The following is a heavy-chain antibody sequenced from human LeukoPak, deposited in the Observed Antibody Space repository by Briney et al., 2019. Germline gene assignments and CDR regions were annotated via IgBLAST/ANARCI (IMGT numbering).Heavy chain of an antibody. CDR3: ARVGYDFWSGYYISSYFDY. CDR2: IRQDGSEK. V-gene: IGHV3-7*01. D-gene: IGHD3-3*01. J-gene: IGHJ4*02. CDR1: GFTFSNYW. Sequence: GGSLRLSCAASGFTFSNYWMSWVRQAPGKGLEWVANIRQDGSEKYYVDSMRGRFTISRDNAKNSLYLQMNSLRAEDTAVYYCARVGYDFWSGYYISSYFDYWGQGTLVTVSS.